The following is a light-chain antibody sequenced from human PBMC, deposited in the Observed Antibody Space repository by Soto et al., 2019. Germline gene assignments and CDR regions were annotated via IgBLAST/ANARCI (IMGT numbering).Light chain of an antibody. J-gene: IGKJ1*01. CDR1: QSVSSSY. CDR3: QQDCNLPPT. CDR2: GAS. Sequence: EIVLTQSPGTLSLSPGERATLSCRASQSVSSSYLTWYQQKPGQAPSLLIYGASTRATSIPARFSGSGSGTDFTLTISSLLPEDFAVYYCQQDCNLPPTFGQGTKVDIK. V-gene: IGKV3D-7*01.